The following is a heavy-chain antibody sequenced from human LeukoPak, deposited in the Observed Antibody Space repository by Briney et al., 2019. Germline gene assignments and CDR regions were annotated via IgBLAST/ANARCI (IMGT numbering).Heavy chain of an antibody. CDR2: ISSSSSYI. J-gene: IGHJ4*02. D-gene: IGHD3-22*01. CDR1: GFTFSSYS. CDR3: ARGASLYYDSSGYTPLDY. Sequence: GGSLRLSCAASGFTFSSYSMNWVRQAPGKGLEWVSSISSSSSYIYYADSVKGRFTISRDNAKNSLYLQMNSLRAEDTAVYYCARGASLYYDSSGYTPLDYWGQGTLVTVSS. V-gene: IGHV3-21*01.